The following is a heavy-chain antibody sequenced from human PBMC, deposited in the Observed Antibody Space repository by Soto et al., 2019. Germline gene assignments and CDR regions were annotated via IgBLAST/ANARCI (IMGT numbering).Heavy chain of an antibody. D-gene: IGHD4-17*01. CDR1: GYTFISYG. V-gene: IGHV1-18*01. CDR2: INGYNGKT. CDR3: MRDRGDYGDERNSHAFDL. J-gene: IGHJ3*01. Sequence: QLVQSGAEVKKPGASVKVSCKASGYTFISYGIRSVRQAPGQGLEWMGWINGYNGKTNYTQRLQGSITVTTDTSTSTAYMELKSMSSDDTAVYYCMRDRGDYGDERNSHAFDLWGQGTMVTVSS.